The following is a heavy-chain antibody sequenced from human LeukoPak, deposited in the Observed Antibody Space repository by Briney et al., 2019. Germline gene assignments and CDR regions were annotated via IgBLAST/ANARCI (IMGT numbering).Heavy chain of an antibody. Sequence: SETLSLTCAVYGGSFSGNYWNWIRQSPGKGLEWIGEINHSGSTNYSPSLKSRVTISVDTSKNQFSLKLSSVTAADTAVYYCASLYYFDRSRGWNYWGQGTLVTVSS. D-gene: IGHD3-22*01. CDR2: INHSGST. V-gene: IGHV4-34*01. CDR3: ASLYYFDRSRGWNY. CDR1: GGSFSGNY. J-gene: IGHJ4*02.